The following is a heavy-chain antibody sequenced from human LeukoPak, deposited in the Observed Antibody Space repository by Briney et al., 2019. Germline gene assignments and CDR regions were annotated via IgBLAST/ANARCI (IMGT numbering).Heavy chain of an antibody. D-gene: IGHD2-2*01. J-gene: IGHJ4*02. CDR3: ARRVVVPAAPYYFDY. V-gene: IGHV3-74*01. CDR1: GFIFSSYW. CDR2: INSDGSSA. Sequence: GGSLRLSCAASGFIFSSYWMHWVRQAPGKGLVWVSRINSDGSSASYADSVKGRFTISRDNAKNTLYLQMNSLRAEDTAVYYCARRVVVPAAPYYFDYWGQGTLVTVSS.